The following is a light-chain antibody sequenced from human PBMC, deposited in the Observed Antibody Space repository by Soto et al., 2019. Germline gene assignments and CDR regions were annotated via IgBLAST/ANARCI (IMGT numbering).Light chain of an antibody. CDR2: GTS. CDR3: QQYGSSSWT. J-gene: IGKJ1*01. V-gene: IGKV3-20*01. Sequence: EIVLTQSPGTLSLSPGERATLSCRASQSVSSSYSAWYQQKPGQAPRLLIYGTSSRATAIPDRFSGSGSGTDFTLTISRLEPEDFAVYYCQQYGSSSWTLGQGTKVEIK. CDR1: QSVSSSY.